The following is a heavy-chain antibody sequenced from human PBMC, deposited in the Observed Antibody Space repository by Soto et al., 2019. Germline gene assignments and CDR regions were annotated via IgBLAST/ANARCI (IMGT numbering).Heavy chain of an antibody. J-gene: IGHJ6*02. Sequence: ASVKVSCKASGGTFSSYAISWVRQAPGQGLEWMGGIIPIFGTANYAQKFQGRVTITADESTSTAYVELSSLRSEDTAVYYCARGPRNYDILTGYYYYGMDVWGQGTTVTVSS. CDR2: IIPIFGTA. CDR3: ARGPRNYDILTGYYYYGMDV. V-gene: IGHV1-69*13. CDR1: GGTFSSYA. D-gene: IGHD3-9*01.